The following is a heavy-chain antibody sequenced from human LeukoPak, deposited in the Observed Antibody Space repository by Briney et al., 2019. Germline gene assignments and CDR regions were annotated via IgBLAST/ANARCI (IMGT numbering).Heavy chain of an antibody. CDR1: GGSISSYY. V-gene: IGHV4-59*01. J-gene: IGHJ4*02. Sequence: PSETLSLTCTVSGGSISSYYWSWIRQPPGKGLEWIGYIYYSGSTNYNPSPKSRVTISVDTSKNQFSLKLSSVTAADTAVYYCARDSSGWYYWGQGTLVTVSS. CDR2: IYYSGST. CDR3: ARDSSGWYY. D-gene: IGHD6-19*01.